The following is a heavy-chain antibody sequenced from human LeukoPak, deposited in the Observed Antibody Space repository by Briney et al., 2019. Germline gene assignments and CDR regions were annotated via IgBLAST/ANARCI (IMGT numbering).Heavy chain of an antibody. CDR1: GFTFSSYA. Sequence: GGSLRLSCAASGFTFSSYAMSWVRQAPGKGLEWVPAISGSGGSTYYADSVKGRFTISRDNSKNTLYLQMNSLRAEDTAVYYCARAYCGGDCYSAGYNWFDPWGQGTLVTVSS. CDR2: ISGSGGST. D-gene: IGHD2-21*02. J-gene: IGHJ5*02. V-gene: IGHV3-23*01. CDR3: ARAYCGGDCYSAGYNWFDP.